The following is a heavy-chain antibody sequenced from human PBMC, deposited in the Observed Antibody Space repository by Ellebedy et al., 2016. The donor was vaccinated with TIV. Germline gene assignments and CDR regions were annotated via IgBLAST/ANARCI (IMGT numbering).Heavy chain of an antibody. CDR2: IKQDGSEK. Sequence: GGSLRLXCAASGFTFSSYWMSWVRQAPGKGLEWVANIKQDGSEKYYVDSVKGRFTISRDNAKNSLYLQMNSLRAEDTAVYYYARDDQSSSFDYWGQGTLVTVSS. D-gene: IGHD6-13*01. CDR1: GFTFSSYW. CDR3: ARDDQSSSFDY. V-gene: IGHV3-7*01. J-gene: IGHJ4*02.